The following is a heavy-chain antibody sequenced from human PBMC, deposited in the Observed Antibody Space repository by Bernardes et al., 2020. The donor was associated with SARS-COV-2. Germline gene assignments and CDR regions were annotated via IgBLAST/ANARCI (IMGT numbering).Heavy chain of an antibody. Sequence: SETLSLTCTVSGGSISSNIYYWGWIRQPPGKGLEWIGSSSYSGTAYYHPSLKSRVTISVDTPKNQFSLKMGSVSAADTAVYYCGRMVAGRNSGWEFDYWGQGTLVTVSS. CDR1: GGSISSNIYY. J-gene: IGHJ4*02. D-gene: IGHD6-19*01. V-gene: IGHV4-39*01. CDR3: GRMVAGRNSGWEFDY. CDR2: SSYSGTA.